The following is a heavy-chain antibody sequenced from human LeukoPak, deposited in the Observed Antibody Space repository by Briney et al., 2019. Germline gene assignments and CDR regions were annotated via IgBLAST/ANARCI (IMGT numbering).Heavy chain of an antibody. CDR2: ISRNGAHP. CDR1: GFTSVNYA. Sequence: GGSVRLSCAATGFTSVNYAMSWVRQAPGKGLEWVSVISRNGAHPYYIDSVRDRFTVSRDNSKNIMYLQMNSLRAEDAALYYCTTPGDSGWYNHWGQGTLVTVSS. D-gene: IGHD6-19*01. J-gene: IGHJ4*02. CDR3: TTPGDSGWYNH. V-gene: IGHV3-23*01.